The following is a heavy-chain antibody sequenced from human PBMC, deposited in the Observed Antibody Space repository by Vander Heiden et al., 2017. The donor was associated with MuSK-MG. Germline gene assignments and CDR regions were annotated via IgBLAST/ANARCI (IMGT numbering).Heavy chain of an antibody. Sequence: QVQLVQSGAEVKKPGASVKVSCKASGYTFTSYYMHWVRQAPGQGLEWMGIINPSGGSTSYAQKFQGRVTMTRDTSTRTVYTELRSMRSEDTAVYYFATSRAAIRAFDIWGQGTMVTVSS. CDR1: GYTFTSYY. CDR2: INPSGGST. J-gene: IGHJ3*02. D-gene: IGHD2-2*01. CDR3: ATSRAAIRAFDI. V-gene: IGHV1-46*03.